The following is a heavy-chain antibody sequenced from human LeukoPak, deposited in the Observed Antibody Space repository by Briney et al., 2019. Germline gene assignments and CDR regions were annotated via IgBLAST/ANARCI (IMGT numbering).Heavy chain of an antibody. CDR1: GGSISSSNW. Sequence: KPSGTLSLTCAVSGGSISSSNWWSWVRQPPGKGLGWIGEIYHSGSTNYNPSLKSRVTISVDESKNQFSLKLSSVTAADTAVYYCARDGGITGNWFDPWGQGALVTVSS. D-gene: IGHD1-20*01. CDR2: IYHSGST. V-gene: IGHV4-4*02. J-gene: IGHJ5*02. CDR3: ARDGGITGNWFDP.